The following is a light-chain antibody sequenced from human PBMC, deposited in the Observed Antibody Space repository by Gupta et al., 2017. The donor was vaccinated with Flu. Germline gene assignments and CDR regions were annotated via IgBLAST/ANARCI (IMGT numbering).Light chain of an antibody. CDR2: GAS. V-gene: IGKV1D-12*01. CDR1: QNINTW. Sequence: PSSVSASVGDRVTISWRASQNINTWLAWFQQRPGKAPQLLIYGASSGQSGVPSRFSGSGSVTDFTLTIISLQPEDFATYYSQHTHSFPLTFGGGTNVEVK. J-gene: IGKJ4*01. CDR3: QHTHSFPLT.